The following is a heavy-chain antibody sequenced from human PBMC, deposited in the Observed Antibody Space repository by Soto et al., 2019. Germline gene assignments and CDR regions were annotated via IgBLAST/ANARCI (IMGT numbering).Heavy chain of an antibody. V-gene: IGHV1-69*13. Sequence: SVKVASKASGDTFSSYAISGVRQAPGHGLEWMGVIIPIFGTAIYAQKFQGRVTITADESTSTAYMELSSLRSEDTAVYYCARGPCCGGDSYSSLFGYWRQGTLVTAPQ. CDR3: ARGPCCGGDSYSSLFGY. D-gene: IGHD2-21*02. CDR2: IIPIFGTA. J-gene: IGHJ4*02. CDR1: GDTFSSYA.